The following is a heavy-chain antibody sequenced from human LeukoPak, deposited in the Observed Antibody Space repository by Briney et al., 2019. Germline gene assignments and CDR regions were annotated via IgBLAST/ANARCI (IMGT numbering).Heavy chain of an antibody. CDR1: GGSIRSYY. CDR2: IFHSGST. J-gene: IGHJ1*01. D-gene: IGHD3-22*01. V-gene: IGHV4-59*01. Sequence: SETLSLTCTVSGGSIRSYYWSWIRQPPGKGLEWIGYIFHSGSTTFNPSLKSRVTISLDTSKNQFSLELTSVTAADTAVYYCAREIDSSGYRGLGYFQHWGQGTLVTVSS. CDR3: AREIDSSGYRGLGYFQH.